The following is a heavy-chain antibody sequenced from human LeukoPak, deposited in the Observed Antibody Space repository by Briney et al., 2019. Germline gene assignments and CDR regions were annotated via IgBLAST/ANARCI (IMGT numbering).Heavy chain of an antibody. CDR3: ARVERVRCYDY. Sequence: GASVKVSCKASGYTFTSYYMHWVRQAPGQGLEWMGIINPSGGSTNYAQKLQGRVTMTTDTSTSTAYMELRSLRSDDTAVYYCARVERVRCYDYWGQGTLVTVSS. V-gene: IGHV1-46*01. J-gene: IGHJ4*02. CDR1: GYTFTSYY. D-gene: IGHD4-17*01. CDR2: INPSGGST.